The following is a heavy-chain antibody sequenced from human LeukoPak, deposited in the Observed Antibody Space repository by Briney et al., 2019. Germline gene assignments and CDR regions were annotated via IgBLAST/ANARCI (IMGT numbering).Heavy chain of an antibody. CDR2: IKQDGSEK. V-gene: IGHV3-7*04. CDR3: ARGRIFGVVTRAFDI. CDR1: GFPFRTYW. Sequence: PGGSLRLSCAASGFPFRTYWMSWGRQAPGKGLEWVANIKQDGSEKYYVDSVKGRFTISRDNAKNSLYLQMNSLRAEDTAVYYCARGRIFGVVTRAFDIWGQGTMVTVSS. D-gene: IGHD3-3*02. J-gene: IGHJ3*02.